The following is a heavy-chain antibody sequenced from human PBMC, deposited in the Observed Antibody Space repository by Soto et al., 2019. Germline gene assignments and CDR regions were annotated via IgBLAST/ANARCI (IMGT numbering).Heavy chain of an antibody. Sequence: SETLSLTCSIYSGSFSGYYWSWIRQPPGKGLEWIGEISQSGNTNYSPSLKSRVSISIDTSKKQFSLNLASVSAADTAVYYCARAPKVSGSSQTRPDFWGQGTLVTVSS. V-gene: IGHV4-34*01. CDR2: ISQSGNT. CDR3: ARAPKVSGSSQTRPDF. J-gene: IGHJ4*02. D-gene: IGHD6-6*01. CDR1: SGSFSGYY.